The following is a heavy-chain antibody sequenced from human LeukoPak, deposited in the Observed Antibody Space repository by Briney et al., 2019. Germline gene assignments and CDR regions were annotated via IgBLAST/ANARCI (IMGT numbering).Heavy chain of an antibody. Sequence: GGSLRLSCAASGFTFSSYGMHWVRQAPGKGLEWVAVIWYDGSNKYYADSVKGRYTISRDNSKNTLYLQMNSLRAEDTAVYYCAKGRYSYGYSVNYYYMDVWGKGTTVTVSS. CDR3: AKGRYSYGYSVNYYYMDV. J-gene: IGHJ6*03. D-gene: IGHD5-18*01. V-gene: IGHV3-33*06. CDR1: GFTFSSYG. CDR2: IWYDGSNK.